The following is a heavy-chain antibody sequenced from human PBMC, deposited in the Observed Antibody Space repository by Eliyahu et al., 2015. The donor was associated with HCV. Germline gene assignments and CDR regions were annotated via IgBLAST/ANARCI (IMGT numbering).Heavy chain of an antibody. CDR3: ARGSVGGSGSYAARHFDY. Sequence: QVQLQQWGAGLLKPSETLSLTCAVYGGSFSGYYWSWIRQPPGKGLEWIGEINHSGSTNYNPSLKSRVTISVDTSKNQFSLKLSSVTAADTAVYYCARGSVGGSGSYAARHFDYWGQGTLVTVSS. CDR1: GGSFSGYY. D-gene: IGHD3-10*01. CDR2: INHSGST. V-gene: IGHV4-34*01. J-gene: IGHJ4*02.